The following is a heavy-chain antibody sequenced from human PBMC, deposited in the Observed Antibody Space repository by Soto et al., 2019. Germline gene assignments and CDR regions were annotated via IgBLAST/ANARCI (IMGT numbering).Heavy chain of an antibody. CDR3: ARAVGDPLYDLDY. Sequence: QVQLQESGPGLVRPSETLSLTCTVSSDSISSYYWIWIRQSPGKGLEWIGYTDYSGHSNYNPSLKSRVTISGDTSKNQFSLRLSSVTAADTAVYYCARAVGDPLYDLDYWGQGTLVTVSS. CDR2: TDYSGHS. V-gene: IGHV4-59*08. CDR1: SDSISSYY. D-gene: IGHD6-19*01. J-gene: IGHJ4*02.